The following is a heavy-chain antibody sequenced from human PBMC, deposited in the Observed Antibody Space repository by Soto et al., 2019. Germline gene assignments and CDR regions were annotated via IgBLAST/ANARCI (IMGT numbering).Heavy chain of an antibody. V-gene: IGHV5-51*01. D-gene: IGHD4-4*01. CDR1: GYSFTSYW. CDR3: ARHSEEDISPTVTTYYYYYGMDV. J-gene: IGHJ6*02. CDR2: IYPGDSDT. Sequence: GESLKISCKGSGYSFTSYWIGWVRQMPGKGLEWMGIIYPGDSDTRYSPSFQGQVTISADKSISTAYLQWSSLKASVTAMYYCARHSEEDISPTVTTYYYYYGMDVWGQGTTVTVSS.